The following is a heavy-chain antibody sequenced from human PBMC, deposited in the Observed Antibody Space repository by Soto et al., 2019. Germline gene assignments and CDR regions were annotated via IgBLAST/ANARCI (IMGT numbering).Heavy chain of an antibody. CDR3: ARDFDDYGDYGEVYGMDV. D-gene: IGHD4-17*01. Sequence: SVKVSCKASGGTFSSYAISWVRQAPGQGHEWVGGIIPIFGTANYAQKFQGRVTITADESTSTAYMELSSLRSEDTAVYYCARDFDDYGDYGEVYGMDVWGQGTTVTVSS. J-gene: IGHJ6*02. V-gene: IGHV1-69*13. CDR2: IIPIFGTA. CDR1: GGTFSSYA.